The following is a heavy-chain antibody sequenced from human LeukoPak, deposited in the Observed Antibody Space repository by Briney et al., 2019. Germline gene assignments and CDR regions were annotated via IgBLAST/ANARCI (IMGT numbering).Heavy chain of an antibody. J-gene: IGHJ4*02. V-gene: IGHV3-48*03. D-gene: IGHD2-15*01. Sequence: GGSLRLSCAASGFTFSSYEMTWVRQAPGKGLEWVSDISSGGTNKYYADSVKGRFTISRDNAKNSLYLQMNSLRAEDTAIYYCARGEYCTGGSCYFDYWGQGPLVTVSS. CDR2: ISSGGTNK. CDR3: ARGEYCTGGSCYFDY. CDR1: GFTFSSYE.